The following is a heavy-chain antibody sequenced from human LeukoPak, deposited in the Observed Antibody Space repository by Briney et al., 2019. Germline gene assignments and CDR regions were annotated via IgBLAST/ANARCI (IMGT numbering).Heavy chain of an antibody. CDR3: ARERADYLDAFDI. Sequence: SETLSLTCTVSGGSISSGGYYWSWIRQHPGKGLEWIGYIYYSGSTYYNPSLKSRVTISVDTSKNQFSLKLSSVTAADTAVYYWARERADYLDAFDIWGQGTMVTVSS. J-gene: IGHJ3*02. CDR1: GGSISSGGYY. CDR2: IYYSGST. V-gene: IGHV4-31*03. D-gene: IGHD4-11*01.